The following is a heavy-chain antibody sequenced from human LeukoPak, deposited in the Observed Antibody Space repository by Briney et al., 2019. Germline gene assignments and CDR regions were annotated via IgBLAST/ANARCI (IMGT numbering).Heavy chain of an antibody. Sequence: GASVKVSCKASGYTSTGYYMHWVRQAPGQGLEWMGWINPNSGGTNYAQKFQGRVTMTRDTSISTAYMELSRLRSDDTAVYYCARVPDYYYYMDVWGKGTTVTISS. CDR2: INPNSGGT. V-gene: IGHV1-2*02. CDR3: ARVPDYYYYMDV. J-gene: IGHJ6*03. CDR1: GYTSTGYY.